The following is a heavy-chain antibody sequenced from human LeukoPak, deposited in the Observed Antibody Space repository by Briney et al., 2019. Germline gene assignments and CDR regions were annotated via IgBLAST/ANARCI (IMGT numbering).Heavy chain of an antibody. CDR2: IKNKIASGTT. CDR3: TTNDAFDI. J-gene: IGHJ3*02. Sequence: GGSLRLSCAASGFTFSNAWMNWVRQAPGKGLEWVGRIKNKIASGTTDYAAPVKGRFTISRDDSKNMLFLQMNSLKTEDTAMYYCTTNDAFDIWGQGTMVTVSS. CDR1: GFTFSNAW. V-gene: IGHV3-15*01.